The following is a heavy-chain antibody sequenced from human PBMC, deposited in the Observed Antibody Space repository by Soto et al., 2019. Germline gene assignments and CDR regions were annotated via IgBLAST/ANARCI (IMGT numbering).Heavy chain of an antibody. J-gene: IGHJ4*02. V-gene: IGHV4-59*01. Sequence: PSETLSLTCTVSGGSISSYYWSWIRQPPGKGLEWIGYIYYSGSTNYNPSLKSRVTISVDTSKNQFSLKLSSVTAADTAVYYCARAFGSTMPSLVGGQGTLVTV. CDR3: ARAFGSTMPSLV. D-gene: IGHD2-2*01. CDR2: IYYSGST. CDR1: GGSISSYY.